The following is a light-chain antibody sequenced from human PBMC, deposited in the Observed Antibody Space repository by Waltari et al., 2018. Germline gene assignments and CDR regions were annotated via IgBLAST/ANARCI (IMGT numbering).Light chain of an antibody. CDR1: QPVTYSY. CDR2: GAS. V-gene: IGKV3-20*01. J-gene: IGKJ4*01. Sequence: ENMLTQFPGTLSLSPGESATLSCRASQPVTYSYLAWYQQKPGQPPRLLIYGASSRATGIPDRFSGSGSGTDFTLTISSLEPEDFAVYYCQQYANSPPLTFGGGTRVEIK. CDR3: QQYANSPPLT.